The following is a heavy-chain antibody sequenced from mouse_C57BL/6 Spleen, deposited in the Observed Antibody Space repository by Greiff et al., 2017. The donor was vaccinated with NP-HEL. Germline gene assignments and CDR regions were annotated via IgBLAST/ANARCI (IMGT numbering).Heavy chain of an antibody. V-gene: IGHV1-80*01. CDR3: ARKGFYYDYDRPYYYAMDY. CDR1: GYAFSSYW. D-gene: IGHD2-4*01. CDR2: IYPGDGDT. J-gene: IGHJ4*01. Sequence: QVQLQQSGAELVKPGASVKISCKASGYAFSSYWMNWVKQRPGKGLEWIGQIYPGDGDTNYNGKFKGKATLTADKSSSTAYMQLSSLTSEDSAVYFCARKGFYYDYDRPYYYAMDYWGQGTSVTVSS.